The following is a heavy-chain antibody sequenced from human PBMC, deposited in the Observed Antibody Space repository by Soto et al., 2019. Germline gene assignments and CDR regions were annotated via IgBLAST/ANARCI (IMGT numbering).Heavy chain of an antibody. V-gene: IGHV3-33*01. CDR1: GFTFGTYA. CDR3: ARADCGGQCACHY. Sequence: LRLSCTASGFTFGTYAMHWVRQAPGKGLEWVAGIWYDGRIENYADSVKGRFSISRDNSKNTVALHMNSLRVEDTAIYYCARADCGGQCACHYRGQAVPVTGS. CDR2: IWYDGRIE. J-gene: IGHJ4*02. D-gene: IGHD2-21*01.